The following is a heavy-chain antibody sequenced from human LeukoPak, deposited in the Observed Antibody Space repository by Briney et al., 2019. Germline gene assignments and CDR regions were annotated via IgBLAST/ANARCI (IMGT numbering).Heavy chain of an antibody. Sequence: SETLSLTCTVSGGSISSGDYYWSWIRQPPGKGLEWTGYVYYSGSTYYNPSLKSRVTISVDTSKNQFSLKLSSVTAADTAVYYCAREGSYCGGDCHDAFDIWGQGTMVTVSS. J-gene: IGHJ3*02. CDR1: GGSISSGDYY. V-gene: IGHV4-30-4*08. CDR3: AREGSYCGGDCHDAFDI. D-gene: IGHD2-21*01. CDR2: VYYSGST.